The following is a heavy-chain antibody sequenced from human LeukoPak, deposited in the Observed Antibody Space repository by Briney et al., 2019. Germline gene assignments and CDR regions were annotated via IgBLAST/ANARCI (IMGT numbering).Heavy chain of an antibody. V-gene: IGHV3-48*03. CDR3: AKRGGSSWSFHY. J-gene: IGHJ4*02. D-gene: IGHD6-13*01. CDR2: ISSSGSTI. CDR1: GFTFSSYE. Sequence: PGGSLRLSCAASGFTFSSYEMNWVRQAPGKGLEWVSYISSSGSTIYYADSVKGRFTISRDNAKNSLYLQMNSLRAEDTAVYYCAKRGGSSWSFHYWGQGTLVTVSS.